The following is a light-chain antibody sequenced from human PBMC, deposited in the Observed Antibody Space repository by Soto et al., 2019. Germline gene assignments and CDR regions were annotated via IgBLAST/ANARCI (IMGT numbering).Light chain of an antibody. J-gene: IGLJ1*01. CDR1: KNDIGVYDF. CDR2: EVV. CDR3: TSYTSSSTQV. Sequence: QSVLTQPPSASGSPGQSVTISCTGTKNDIGVYDFVSWYQHHPGKAPRLIIYEVVQRPSGVPDRFSGSKSGNTASLTISGLQAEDEADYYCTSYTSSSTQVFGTGTKVT. V-gene: IGLV2-18*02.